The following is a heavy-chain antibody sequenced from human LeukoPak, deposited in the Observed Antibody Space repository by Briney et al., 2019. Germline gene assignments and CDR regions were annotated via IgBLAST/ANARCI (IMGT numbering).Heavy chain of an antibody. V-gene: IGHV4-4*02. CDR3: ARVSRGYSYKRFDY. CDR1: GGSISSSNW. J-gene: IGHJ4*02. Sequence: PSETLSLTCAVSGGSISSSNWRSWVRQPPGKGLEWIGEIYHSGSTNYNPSLKSRVTISVDTSKNQFSLKLSSVTAADTAVYYCARVSRGYSYKRFDYWGQGTLVTVSS. CDR2: IYHSGST. D-gene: IGHD5-18*01.